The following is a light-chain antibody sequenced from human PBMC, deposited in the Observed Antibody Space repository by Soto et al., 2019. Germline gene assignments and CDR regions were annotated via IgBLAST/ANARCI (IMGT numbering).Light chain of an antibody. Sequence: DIQMTQSPSTLSASVGDRVTITCRASQSISSWLAWYQQKPGKAPKLLIYKASTLERGVPSRFSGSGSGTEFTLTITSLQPDDFATYYCQQYKTYTTFGQGTKVEIK. J-gene: IGKJ1*01. CDR3: QQYKTYTT. V-gene: IGKV1-5*03. CDR1: QSISSW. CDR2: KAS.